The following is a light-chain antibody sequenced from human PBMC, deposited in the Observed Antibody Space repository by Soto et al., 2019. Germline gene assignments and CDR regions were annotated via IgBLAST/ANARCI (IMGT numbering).Light chain of an antibody. CDR2: SNN. Sequence: QSVLTQPPSVSGTTGQKVTVSCSGSRYNIEVNAVNWYQQVPGTAPKVLIYSNNQRPSGVPDRFSGSKSGTSASLAISGLQSEDEADSYCETWDDSLNGRVFGGGTKLTVL. J-gene: IGLJ3*02. CDR3: ETWDDSLNGRV. V-gene: IGLV1-44*01. CDR1: RYNIEVNA.